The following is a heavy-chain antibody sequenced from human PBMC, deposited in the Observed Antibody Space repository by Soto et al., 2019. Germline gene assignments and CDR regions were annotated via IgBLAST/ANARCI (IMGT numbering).Heavy chain of an antibody. V-gene: IGHV4-59*01. J-gene: IGHJ4*02. CDR1: GGSISGSY. CDR3: ARSVAVPGAHIDY. Sequence: SATLSLTCPVSGGSISGSYWSWIRQSPGKGLEWLGYVYYTGSTNYSPSLRSRVSISVDTSKNEFSLRLSSVTAADTAVYFCARSVAVPGAHIDYWGQGTQVTVSS. D-gene: IGHD6-19*01. CDR2: VYYTGST.